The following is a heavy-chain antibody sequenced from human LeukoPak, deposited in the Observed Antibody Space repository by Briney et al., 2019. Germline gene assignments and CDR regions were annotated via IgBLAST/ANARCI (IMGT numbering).Heavy chain of an antibody. CDR2: ISSRGSTI. CDR3: ARHDTAMATDYGMDV. V-gene: IGHV3-11*01. Sequence: GGSLRLPCAASGFTFSDYYMSWIRQAPGKGLEWVSYISSRGSTIYYADSVKGRFTISRDNAKNSLYLQMNSLRAEDTAVYYCARHDTAMATDYGMDVWGQGPTVTVSS. D-gene: IGHD5-18*01. J-gene: IGHJ6*02. CDR1: GFTFSDYY.